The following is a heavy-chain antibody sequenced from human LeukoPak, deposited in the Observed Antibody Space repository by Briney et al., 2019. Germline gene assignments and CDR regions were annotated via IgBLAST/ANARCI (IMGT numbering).Heavy chain of an antibody. CDR1: GDSVSSNSAA. CDR3: ARGGGQWLEAGIDY. CDR2: TYYRSKWYN. V-gene: IGHV6-1*01. J-gene: IGHJ4*02. D-gene: IGHD6-19*01. Sequence: SQTLSLTFAISGDSVSSNSAAWNWIRQSPSRGLGWLGRTYYRSKWYNDYAVSVKSRITINPDTSKNQFSLQLNSVTPEDTAVYYCARGGGQWLEAGIDYWGQGTLVTVSS.